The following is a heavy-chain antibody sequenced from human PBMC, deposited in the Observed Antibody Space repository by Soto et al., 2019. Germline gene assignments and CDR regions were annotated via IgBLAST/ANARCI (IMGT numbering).Heavy chain of an antibody. CDR2: INPSGGST. D-gene: IGHD4-4*01. V-gene: IGHV1-46*03. CDR1: GYTFTSYY. CDR3: ARDPQWAVTTFDYYYYMDV. Sequence: ASVKVSCKASGYTFTSYYMHWVRQAPGQGLEWMGIINPSGGSTSYAQKFQGRVTMTRDTSTSTVYMELSSLRSEDTAVYYCARDPQWAVTTFDYYYYMDVWGKGTTVTVSS. J-gene: IGHJ6*03.